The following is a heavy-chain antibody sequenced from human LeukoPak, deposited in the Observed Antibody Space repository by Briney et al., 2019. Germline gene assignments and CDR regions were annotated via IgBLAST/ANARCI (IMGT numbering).Heavy chain of an antibody. D-gene: IGHD3-22*01. CDR2: ISGSGGST. V-gene: IGHV3-23*01. CDR3: ARDYYDSSGYLYYFDY. Sequence: GGSLRLSCAASGFTFSSYAMSWVRQAPGKGLEWVSAISGSGGSTYYADSVKGRFTISRDNSKNTLYLQMNSLRAEDTAVYYCARDYYDSSGYLYYFDYWGQGTLVTVSS. J-gene: IGHJ4*02. CDR1: GFTFSSYA.